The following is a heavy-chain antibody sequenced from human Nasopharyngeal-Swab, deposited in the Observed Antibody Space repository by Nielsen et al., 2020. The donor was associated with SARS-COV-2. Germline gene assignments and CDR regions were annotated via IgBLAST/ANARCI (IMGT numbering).Heavy chain of an antibody. D-gene: IGHD4-17*01. CDR3: AKDVYGDYDYYYMDV. Sequence: GESLKISCAASGFTFSSYGMHWVRQAPGKGLEWVAVISYDGSNKYYADSVKGRFTISRDNSKNTLYLQMNSLRAEDTAVYYCAKDVYGDYDYYYMDVWGKGTTVTVSS. V-gene: IGHV3-30*18. CDR1: GFTFSSYG. CDR2: ISYDGSNK. J-gene: IGHJ6*03.